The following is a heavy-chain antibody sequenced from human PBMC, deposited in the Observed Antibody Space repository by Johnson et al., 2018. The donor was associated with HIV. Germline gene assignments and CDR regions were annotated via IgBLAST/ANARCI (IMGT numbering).Heavy chain of an antibody. V-gene: IGHV3-9*01. J-gene: IGHJ3*01. D-gene: IGHD1-26*01. CDR2: ISWNSGSI. Sequence: VQLVESGGGSVQPGRSLRLSCAASGFNFDDYAMHWVRQAPGKGLEWVSGISWNSGSIGHADSVKGRFTISRDNAKNSLHLQMSSLRAEDTALYYCAKGATRYKTDGSKHDGAFDVWGQGTMVTVSS. CDR3: AKGATRYKTDGSKHDGAFDV. CDR1: GFNFDDYA.